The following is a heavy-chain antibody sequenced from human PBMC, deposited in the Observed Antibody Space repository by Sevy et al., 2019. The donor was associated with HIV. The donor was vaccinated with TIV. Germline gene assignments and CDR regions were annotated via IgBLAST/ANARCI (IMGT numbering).Heavy chain of an antibody. CDR3: AKDLTMVRGIIRSSLDY. D-gene: IGHD3-10*01. CDR2: ISGSGTRT. V-gene: IGHV3-23*01. J-gene: IGHJ4*02. Sequence: GGSLRLSCAASGFSFSSFGMNWVRQAPGKGVEWISSISGSGTRTAYAHAVMGRFTISRDNSKNSLYLQMNSLRAEDTAVYYCAKDLTMVRGIIRSSLDYWGQGTLVTVSS. CDR1: GFSFSSFG.